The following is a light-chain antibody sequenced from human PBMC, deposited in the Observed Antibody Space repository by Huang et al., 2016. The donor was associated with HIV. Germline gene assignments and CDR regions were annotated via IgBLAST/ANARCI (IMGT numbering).Light chain of an antibody. CDR1: QSLSGN. CDR3: QQYNNWPRT. V-gene: IGKV3-15*01. Sequence: ETVMTQSPATLSVSPGERSPLSCRASQSLSGNLAWYQQKAGQAPRLLIYGASNRATGIPARFSGSGSGTEFTLTISRLQSEDFAVYYCQQYNNWPRTFGRGTKLEIK. J-gene: IGKJ2*01. CDR2: GAS.